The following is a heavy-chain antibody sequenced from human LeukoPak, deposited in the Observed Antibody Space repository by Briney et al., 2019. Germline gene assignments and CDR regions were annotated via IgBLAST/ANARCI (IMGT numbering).Heavy chain of an antibody. CDR3: VRGGASRPDF. CDR2: ISSSGGTT. D-gene: IGHD6-6*01. Sequence: HPGGSLRLSCAASGFTFSSYAMAWVRQAPGKGLEWVSTISSSGGTTYYADSVKGRFTISRDNAMNSLYLQLNSLRPEDTAVYYCVRGGASRPDFWGQGTLVTVSS. CDR1: GFTFSSYA. V-gene: IGHV3-23*01. J-gene: IGHJ4*02.